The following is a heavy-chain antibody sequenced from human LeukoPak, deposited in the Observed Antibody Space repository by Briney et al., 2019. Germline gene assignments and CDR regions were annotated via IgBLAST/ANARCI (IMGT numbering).Heavy chain of an antibody. V-gene: IGHV4-61*02. Sequence: PSQTLSLTCTVSGVYISSGSYYWSWIRQPAGKGLEWIGRIYTSGSTNYNPSLKSRVTISVDTSKNQFSLKLSSVTAADTAVYYCARAEVVVPAAAHFDYWGQGTLVTVSS. D-gene: IGHD2-2*01. J-gene: IGHJ4*02. CDR3: ARAEVVVPAAAHFDY. CDR1: GVYISSGSYY. CDR2: IYTSGST.